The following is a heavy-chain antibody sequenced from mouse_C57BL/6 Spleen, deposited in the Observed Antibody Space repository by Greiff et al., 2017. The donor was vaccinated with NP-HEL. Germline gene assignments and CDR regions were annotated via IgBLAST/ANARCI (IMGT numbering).Heavy chain of an antibody. CDR3: ARRGGTP. CDR2: INPNNGGT. CDR1: GYTFTDYY. V-gene: IGHV1-26*01. D-gene: IGHD4-1*01. Sequence: EVKLQQSGPELVKPGASVKISCKASGYTFTDYYMNWVKQSHGKSLEWIGDINPNNGGTSYNQKFKGKATLTVDKSSSTAYMELRSLTSEDSAVYYCARRGGTPWGQGTTLTVSS. J-gene: IGHJ2*01.